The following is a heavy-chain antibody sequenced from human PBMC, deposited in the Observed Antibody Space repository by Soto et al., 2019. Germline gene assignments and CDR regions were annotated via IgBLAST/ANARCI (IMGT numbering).Heavy chain of an antibody. CDR1: GGTFSSYA. Sequence: QVQLVQSGAEVKKPGSSVKVSCKASGGTFSSYAISWVRQAPGQGLEWMGGIIPIFGTANYAQKFQGRVTINADESSSTAYMELSSLRSEETAVYYCAGGPRDGEYYFDYWGQGTLVTVCS. CDR2: IIPIFGTA. CDR3: AGGPRDGEYYFDY. J-gene: IGHJ4*02. D-gene: IGHD3-10*01. V-gene: IGHV1-69*12.